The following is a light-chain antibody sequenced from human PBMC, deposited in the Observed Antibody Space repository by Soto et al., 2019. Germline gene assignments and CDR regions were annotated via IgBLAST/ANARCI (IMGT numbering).Light chain of an antibody. V-gene: IGKV3-20*01. J-gene: IGKJ1*01. CDR3: QQYGRSPWT. CDR1: QSISSNY. Sequence: VLTHSPDTLSLSPGERATLSCRASQSISSNYLAWYQQKPGQAPRLLLYGASSRATGIPDRFSGSGSGTDFTLTVSRLEPEDFAVYYCQQYGRSPWTFGQGTKVDIK. CDR2: GAS.